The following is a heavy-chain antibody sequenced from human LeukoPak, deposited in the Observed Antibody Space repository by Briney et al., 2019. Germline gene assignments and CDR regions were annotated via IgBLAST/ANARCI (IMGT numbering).Heavy chain of an antibody. CDR2: IYYSGST. D-gene: IGHD4-11*01. CDR3: ARDDYSNRGWYDP. V-gene: IGHV4-59*01. Sequence: SETLSLTCAVYGASLSEYYWSWIRQPPGKGLEWIGYIYYSGSTNYNPSLKSRVTISVDTSKNQFSLKLSSVTAADTAVYYCARDDYSNRGWYDPWGQGTLVTVSS. CDR1: GASLSEYY. J-gene: IGHJ5*02.